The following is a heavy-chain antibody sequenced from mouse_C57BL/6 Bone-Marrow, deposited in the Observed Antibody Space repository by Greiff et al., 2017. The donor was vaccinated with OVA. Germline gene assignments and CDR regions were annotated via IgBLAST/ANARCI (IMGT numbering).Heavy chain of an antibody. CDR1: GFNIKDYY. V-gene: IGHV14-1*01. CDR3: TAYPGGFRRVYY. Sequence: VQLQQSGAELVRPGASVKLSCTASGFNIKDYYMHWVKQRPEQGLEWIGRIDPEDGDTEYAPKFQGKATMTADTSSNTAYLQLSSRTSEDTAFYYCTAYPGGFRRVYYWGQGTTLTGSS. J-gene: IGHJ2*01. CDR2: IDPEDGDT.